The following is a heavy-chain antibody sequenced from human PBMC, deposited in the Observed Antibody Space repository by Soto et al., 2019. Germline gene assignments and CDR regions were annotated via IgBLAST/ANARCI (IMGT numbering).Heavy chain of an antibody. V-gene: IGHV3-23*01. D-gene: IGHD6-19*01. CDR2: ISGSGDST. J-gene: IGHJ4*02. CDR1: GFTFSTYA. Sequence: PGGSLRLSCAASGFTFSTYAMNWVRQAPGKGLEWVSGISGSGDSTYYADSVKGRFTVSRDNSKNTLYLQMNSLRAEDTAVFYCAKERSSGWSFDYWGPGILVTVSS. CDR3: AKERSSGWSFDY.